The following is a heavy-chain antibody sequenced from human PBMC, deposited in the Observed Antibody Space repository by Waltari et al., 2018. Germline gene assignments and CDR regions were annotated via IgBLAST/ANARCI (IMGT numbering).Heavy chain of an antibody. CDR1: GDSISSSRYY. CDR3: ARHWKRNGYRFDP. CDR2: IYYSGSI. D-gene: IGHD5-12*01. J-gene: IGHJ5*02. V-gene: IGHV4-39*01. Sequence: QLQLQESGPGLVKPSETLSLTCSVSGDSISSSRYYWGGSRQSPGKGGEWIGSIYYSGSIYYNPTLQSRVTISGDTSKNQFSLNLRSVTAADTAIYYCARHWKRNGYRFDPWGQGTRVNVSS.